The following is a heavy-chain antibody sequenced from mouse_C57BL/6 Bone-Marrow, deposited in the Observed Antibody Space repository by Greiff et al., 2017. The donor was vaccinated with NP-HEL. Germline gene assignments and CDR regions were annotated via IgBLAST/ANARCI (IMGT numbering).Heavy chain of an antibody. Sequence: VQLQQPGTELVKPGASVKLSCKASGYTFTSYWMHWVKQRPGQGLEWLGNINPSNGGTNYNEKFKSQVTLTVDKSSSTAYMQRSSLTAEDAAVYYCARSGGYPFAYWGQGTLVTVSA. J-gene: IGHJ3*01. CDR2: INPSNGGT. V-gene: IGHV1-53*01. CDR3: ARSGGYPFAY. D-gene: IGHD2-2*01. CDR1: GYTFTSYW.